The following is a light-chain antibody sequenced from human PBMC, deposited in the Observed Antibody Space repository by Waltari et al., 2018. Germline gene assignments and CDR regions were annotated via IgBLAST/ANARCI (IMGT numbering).Light chain of an antibody. CDR1: QSISSY. CDR3: QQSYSTPPIA. J-gene: IGKJ5*01. V-gene: IGKV1-39*01. CDR2: AAS. Sequence: IQMTPSPSSLSAHVGDRVTITCRASQSISSYLTCYQQKPGKAPKLLIYAASSLQSGVPSRFSGSGSRTEFTLTISSLQPEDFATGYCQQSYSTPPIAFGQGTRLEIK.